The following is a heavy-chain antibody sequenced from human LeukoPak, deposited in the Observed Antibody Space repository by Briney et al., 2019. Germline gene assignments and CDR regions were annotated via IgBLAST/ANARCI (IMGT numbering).Heavy chain of an antibody. D-gene: IGHD3-10*01. V-gene: IGHV4-59*08. Sequence: PSETLSLTCTVSGGSISSYYWSWIRQPPGKELEWIGYVYYTGSTNYNPSLKSRVTISVDTSKNQFSLKLSSVTAADTAVYYCATIYYYDSGSPNWFDPWGQGALVTISS. CDR2: VYYTGST. CDR1: GGSISSYY. J-gene: IGHJ5*02. CDR3: ATIYYYDSGSPNWFDP.